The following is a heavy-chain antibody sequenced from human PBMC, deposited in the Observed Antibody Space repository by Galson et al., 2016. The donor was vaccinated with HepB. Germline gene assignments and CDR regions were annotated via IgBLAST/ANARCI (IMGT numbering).Heavy chain of an antibody. CDR3: AGWGGYWQVADY. D-gene: IGHD3-3*01. V-gene: IGHV1-3*01. CDR1: GYTFTTYA. J-gene: IGHJ4*02. Sequence: SVKVSCKASGYTFTTYAMHWVRQAPGQRLEWMGWINAGNGNTKYSQTFQGRVTITRDTSASTAYMELSSLRSQAAAVYYCAGWGGYWQVADYWGQGTLVTVSS. CDR2: INAGNGNT.